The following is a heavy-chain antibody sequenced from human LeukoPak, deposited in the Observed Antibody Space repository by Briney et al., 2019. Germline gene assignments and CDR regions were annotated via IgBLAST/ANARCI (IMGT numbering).Heavy chain of an antibody. CDR2: IGGSGAST. V-gene: IGHV3-23*01. CDR3: ARVYGSGSYYKFYYYYYMDV. Sequence: GGSLRLSCAASGFTFSNFAMSWVRQAPGKGLEWVSAIGGSGASTYYADSVKGRFTISRDNSKNTLYLQMNSLRAEDTAVYYCARVYGSGSYYKFYYYYYMDVWGKGTTVTISS. J-gene: IGHJ6*03. CDR1: GFTFSNFA. D-gene: IGHD3-10*01.